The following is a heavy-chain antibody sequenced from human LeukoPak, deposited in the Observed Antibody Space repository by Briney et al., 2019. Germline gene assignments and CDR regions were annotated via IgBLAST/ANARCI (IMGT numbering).Heavy chain of an antibody. V-gene: IGHV5-51*01. J-gene: IGHJ4*02. CDR3: AREGRSSSPMDY. CDR1: GYSFTSYW. Sequence: GESLKISCKGSGYSFTSYWIGWVRQVPGKGLGWMGIIYPGDSDTRYSPSFQGPVTISAKKSISTAYLQWSSLKASDTAMYYCAREGRSSSPMDYWGQGTLVTVSS. CDR2: IYPGDSDT. D-gene: IGHD6-6*01.